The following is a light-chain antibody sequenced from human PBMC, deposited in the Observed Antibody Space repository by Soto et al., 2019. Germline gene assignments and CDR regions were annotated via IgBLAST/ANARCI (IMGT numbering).Light chain of an antibody. CDR3: CSYAGSSTSGYV. Sequence: QSVLTQPASVSGSPGQSITISCTGTSSDVGSYNLVSWYQQHPGKAPKLMIYEGSKRPSGVSNRFSGSKSGNTASLTISGLQAEDEADYYSCSYAGSSTSGYVFRTGTKVTVL. J-gene: IGLJ1*01. V-gene: IGLV2-23*01. CDR1: SSDVGSYNL. CDR2: EGS.